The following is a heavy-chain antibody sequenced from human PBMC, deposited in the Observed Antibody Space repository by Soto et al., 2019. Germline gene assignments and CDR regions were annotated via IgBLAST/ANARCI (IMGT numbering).Heavy chain of an antibody. V-gene: IGHV3-23*01. CDR2: ISGSGGST. CDR3: AIHGSGSFPYGY. D-gene: IGHD3-10*01. CDR1: GFTFSSYA. Sequence: EVQLLESGGGLVQPGGSLRLSCAASGFTFSSYAMSWVRQAPGKGLEWVSAISGSGGSTYYADSVKGRFTISRDNSKNTLYLQMNSLRAGDTAVYYCAIHGSGSFPYGYWGQGTLVTVSS. J-gene: IGHJ4*02.